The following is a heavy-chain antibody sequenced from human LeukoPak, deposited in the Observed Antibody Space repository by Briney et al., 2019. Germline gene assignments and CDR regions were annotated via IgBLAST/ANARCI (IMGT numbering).Heavy chain of an antibody. J-gene: IGHJ4*02. Sequence: GGSLRLSCAASGFTFSSYAMSWVRQAPGKRLGWVSAISGSGGSTYYADSVKGRFTISRDNSKNTLYLQMNSLRAEDTAVYYCAKDLRYYFDYWGQGTLVTVSS. CDR3: AKDLRYYFDY. V-gene: IGHV3-23*01. CDR1: GFTFSSYA. CDR2: ISGSGGST.